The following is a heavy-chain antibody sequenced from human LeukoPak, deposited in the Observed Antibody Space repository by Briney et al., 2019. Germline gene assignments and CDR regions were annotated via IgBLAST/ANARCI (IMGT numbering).Heavy chain of an antibody. CDR3: ARGTYCSSTSCSLTFDS. V-gene: IGHV3-30-3*01. J-gene: IGHJ5*01. CDR1: GFTFSSYA. CDR2: ISYDGSNK. Sequence: GGSLRLSCAASGFTFSSYAIHWVRQAPGKGLEWVAVISYDGSNKFYADSVKGRFTISRDNSKNTLYLQMNSLRAEDTALYYCARGTYCSSTSCSLTFDSWGQGTLVTVSS. D-gene: IGHD2-2*01.